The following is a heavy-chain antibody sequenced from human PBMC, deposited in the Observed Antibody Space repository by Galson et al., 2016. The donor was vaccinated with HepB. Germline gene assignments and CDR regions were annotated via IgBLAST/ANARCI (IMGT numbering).Heavy chain of an antibody. CDR1: GITFSRLV. V-gene: IGHV3-30-3*01. D-gene: IGHD5-12*01. Sequence: SLRLSCATSGITFSRLVMHWVRQAPGKGLEWVAVIGHDGTDKIYADAVGGRFTISKDDSRSTLYLQMDSLAPEDTAVYFCATAGLTSGLSENFEFWGPGALVSVSS. CDR3: ATAGLTSGLSENFEF. J-gene: IGHJ3*01. CDR2: IGHDGTDK.